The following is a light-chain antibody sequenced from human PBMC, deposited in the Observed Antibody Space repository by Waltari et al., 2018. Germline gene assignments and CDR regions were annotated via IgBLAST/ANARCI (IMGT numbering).Light chain of an antibody. Sequence: IVLAQSPATLSVSPGETGTLSCRASQNINSNLAWYQQKPGQSPRLLIYGASTRATGIPPRFSGSGSGTEFTLTIRSLQSEDFAVYYCQQYDRWPPRTFGQGTKVEIK. CDR3: QQYDRWPPRT. J-gene: IGKJ1*01. V-gene: IGKV3-15*01. CDR1: QNINSN. CDR2: GAS.